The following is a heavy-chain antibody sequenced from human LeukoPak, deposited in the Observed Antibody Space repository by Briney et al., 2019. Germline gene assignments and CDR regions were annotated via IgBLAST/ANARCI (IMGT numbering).Heavy chain of an antibody. V-gene: IGHV3-23*01. CDR1: GFTFSSYA. CDR2: ISGSGGST. D-gene: IGHD3-10*01. Sequence: PGGSLRLSCAASGFTFSSYAMSWVRQAPGKGLEWVSAISGSGGSTYYADSVKGRFTISRDNSKNTLYLQMNSLRAEDTAVYYCAKDTQYYYGSGSYYSDYWGQGTLVTVSS. J-gene: IGHJ4*02. CDR3: AKDTQYYYGSGSYYSDY.